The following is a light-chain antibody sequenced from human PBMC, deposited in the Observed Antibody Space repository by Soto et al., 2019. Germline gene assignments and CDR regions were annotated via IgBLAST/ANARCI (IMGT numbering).Light chain of an antibody. Sequence: DIVLTQSPGTLSVSAGDRATLTCRASQSISSDLAWYQQKPGQAPRLLIYAASNRATGIPARFSGSGSGTEFTLTISSLEPEDFAVYYCQQRSNWITFGQGTRLEIK. V-gene: IGKV3-11*01. J-gene: IGKJ5*01. CDR3: QQRSNWIT. CDR1: QSISSD. CDR2: AAS.